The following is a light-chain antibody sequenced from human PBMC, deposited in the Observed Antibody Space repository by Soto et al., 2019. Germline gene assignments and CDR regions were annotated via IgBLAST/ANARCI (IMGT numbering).Light chain of an antibody. CDR2: KAS. CDR1: QTISSW. CDR3: QHYHSYSEA. V-gene: IGKV1-5*03. J-gene: IGKJ1*01. Sequence: DIQMTHSPSTLSGCVGDIVTITCRASQTISSWLAWYQQKPGKAPKLLIYKASTLKSGVPSRFSGSGSGTEFTLTISSLQPDDFATYYRQHYHSYSEAFGQGTKVDIK.